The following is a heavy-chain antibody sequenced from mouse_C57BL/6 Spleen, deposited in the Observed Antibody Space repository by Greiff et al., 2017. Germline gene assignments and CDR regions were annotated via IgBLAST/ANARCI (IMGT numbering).Heavy chain of an antibody. CDR3: TKANWGYFDV. Sequence: EVKVVESGGGLVQPGGSMKLSCVASGFTFSNYWMNWVRQSPEKGLEWVALIRLKSDNYATHYAESVKGRFTISRDDSKSSVYLQMNNLRAEDTGIYYCTKANWGYFDVWGTGTTVTVSS. CDR1: GFTFSNYW. J-gene: IGHJ1*03. D-gene: IGHD4-1*01. CDR2: IRLKSDNYAT. V-gene: IGHV6-3*01.